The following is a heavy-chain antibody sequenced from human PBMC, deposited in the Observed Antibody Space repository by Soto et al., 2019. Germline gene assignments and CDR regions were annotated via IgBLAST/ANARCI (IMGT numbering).Heavy chain of an antibody. V-gene: IGHV3-48*01. J-gene: IGHJ4*02. CDR2: ISSSSSTI. D-gene: IGHD6-19*01. CDR3: ARDHSSGWSPIDY. Sequence: GGSLRLSCAASGFTFSSYSMNWVRRAPGKGLEWVSYISSSSSTIYYADSVKGRFTISRDNAKNSLYLQMNSLRAEDTAVYYCARDHSSGWSPIDYWGQGTLVTVSS. CDR1: GFTFSSYS.